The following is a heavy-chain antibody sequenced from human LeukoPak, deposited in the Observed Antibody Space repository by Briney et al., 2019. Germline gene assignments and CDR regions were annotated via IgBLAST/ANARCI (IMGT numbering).Heavy chain of an antibody. J-gene: IGHJ4*02. CDR1: GYTFTGYY. Sequence: ASVKVSCKASGYTFTGYYMHWVRQAPGQGLEWMGWINPNSGGTNYAQKFQGWVTMTRDTSISTAYMELSRLRSDDTAVYYCARVGTGYYDSSGYYNEYYFDYWGQGTLVTVSS. CDR3: ARVGTGYYDSSGYYNEYYFDY. CDR2: INPNSGGT. D-gene: IGHD3-22*01. V-gene: IGHV1-2*04.